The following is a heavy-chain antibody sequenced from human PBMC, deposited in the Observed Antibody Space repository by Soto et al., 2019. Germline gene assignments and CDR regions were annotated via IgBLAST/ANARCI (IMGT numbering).Heavy chain of an antibody. J-gene: IGHJ5*02. D-gene: IGHD3-10*02. CDR3: ARVVDLTYYYRRGGCFDP. CDR1: GGSISSGGYY. Sequence: SETLSLTCTVSGGSISSGGYYWSWIRQHPGKGLEWIGYIYYSGSTYYNPSLKSRVTISVDTSKNQFSLKLSSVTAADTAVYYCARVVDLTYYYRRGGCFDPWGQGTLVTVSS. V-gene: IGHV4-31*03. CDR2: IYYSGST.